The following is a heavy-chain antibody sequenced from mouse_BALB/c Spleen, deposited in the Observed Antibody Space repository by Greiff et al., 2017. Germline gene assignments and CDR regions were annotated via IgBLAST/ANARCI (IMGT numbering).Heavy chain of an antibody. Sequence: VQGVESGPGLVAPSQSLSITCTVSGFSLTSYGVHWVRQPPGKGLEWLGVIWAGGSTNYNSALMSRLSISKDNSKSQVFLKMNSLQTDDTAMYYCARDRYGNYFYAMDYWGQGTSVTVSS. J-gene: IGHJ4*01. CDR3: ARDRYGNYFYAMDY. CDR2: IWAGGST. CDR1: GFSLTSYG. D-gene: IGHD2-10*02. V-gene: IGHV2-9*02.